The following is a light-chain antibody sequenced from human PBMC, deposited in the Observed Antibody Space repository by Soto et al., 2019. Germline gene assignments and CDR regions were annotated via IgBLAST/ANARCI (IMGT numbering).Light chain of an antibody. CDR3: QQSYSTLRT. V-gene: IGKV1-39*01. J-gene: IGKJ1*01. Sequence: DIPMTQSPSSLSASVGDRVTITCRASQSISSFLNWYQQKPGKAPKLLISVASSLQSGVPSRFSGSGSGTDFTLTISSLQPEDFATYYCQQSYSTLRTFGQGTKVEIK. CDR2: VAS. CDR1: QSISSF.